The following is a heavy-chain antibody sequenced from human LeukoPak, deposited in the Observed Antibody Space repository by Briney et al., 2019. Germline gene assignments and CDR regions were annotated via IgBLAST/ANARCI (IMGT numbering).Heavy chain of an antibody. J-gene: IGHJ5*02. CDR3: ARDLPPKGDIVATIRWWFDP. CDR1: GYTFTGYY. CDR2: INPNSGGT. D-gene: IGHD5-12*01. Sequence: GASVKVSCKASGYTFTGYYMHWVRQAPGQGLEWMGWINPNSGGTNYAQKFQGRVTMTRDTSISTAYMELSRLRSDDTAVYYCARDLPPKGDIVATIRWWFDPWGQGTLVTVSS. V-gene: IGHV1-2*02.